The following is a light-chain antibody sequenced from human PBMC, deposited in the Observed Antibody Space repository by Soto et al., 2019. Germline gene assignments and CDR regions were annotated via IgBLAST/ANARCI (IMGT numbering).Light chain of an antibody. J-gene: IGKJ1*01. CDR3: LQSYTYPWT. V-gene: IGKV1-17*03. CDR2: SAS. Sequence: DIQMTQSPSAMSASVGDRITITCRASQDIRNYLAWFQQRPGNVPKRLIFSASSLQSGVPSRFSGSGSGTEFTLRSSSLQPEDLASYYCLQSYTYPWTFGQGTKVEIK. CDR1: QDIRNY.